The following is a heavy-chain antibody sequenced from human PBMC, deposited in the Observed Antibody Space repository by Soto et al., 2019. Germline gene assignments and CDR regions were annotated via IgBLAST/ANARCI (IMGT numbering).Heavy chain of an antibody. CDR2: IIRIFGTA. J-gene: IGHJ6*02. V-gene: IGHV1-69*12. Sequence: QVQLVQSGAEVKKPGSSVKVSCKASGGTFSSYAISWVRQAPGQGLEWMGGIIRIFGTADYAQKFQGRVTIPADESTSTASMELRSLRSEDTAVYYCATPPAGYYSYGMDVWGQGTTVTVSS. CDR1: GGTFSSYA. CDR3: ATPPAGYYSYGMDV.